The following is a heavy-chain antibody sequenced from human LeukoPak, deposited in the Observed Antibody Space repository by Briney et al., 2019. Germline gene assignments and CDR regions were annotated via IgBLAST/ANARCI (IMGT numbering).Heavy chain of an antibody. D-gene: IGHD3-22*01. J-gene: IGHJ4*02. CDR1: GGTFSSYA. Sequence: SVKVSCKASGGTFSSYAISWVRQAPGQGLEWMAGIIPIFGTANYAQKFQGRVTITADESTSTAYMELSSLRSEDTAVYYCASDDSSGYYGSAMKSFDYWGQGTLVTVSS. V-gene: IGHV1-69*01. CDR3: ASDDSSGYYGSAMKSFDY. CDR2: IIPIFGTA.